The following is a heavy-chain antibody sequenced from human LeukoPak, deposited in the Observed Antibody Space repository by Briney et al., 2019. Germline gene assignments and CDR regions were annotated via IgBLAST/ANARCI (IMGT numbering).Heavy chain of an antibody. V-gene: IGHV5-51*01. CDR3: AASFFSSTSCYDAFDI. CDR2: IYPGDSDT. Sequence: LGESLKISCKGSGYSFTSYWIGWVRQMPGKGLEWMGIIYPGDSDTRYSPSFQGQVTISADKSISTAYLQWSSLKASDTAMYYCAASFFSSTSCYDAFDIWGQGTMVTVSS. CDR1: GYSFTSYW. D-gene: IGHD2-2*01. J-gene: IGHJ3*02.